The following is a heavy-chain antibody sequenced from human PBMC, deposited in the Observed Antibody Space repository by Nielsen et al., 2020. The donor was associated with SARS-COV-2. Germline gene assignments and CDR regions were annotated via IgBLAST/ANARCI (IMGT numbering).Heavy chain of an antibody. CDR2: IDWDDDK. CDR3: AHRTALYGMDV. V-gene: IGHV2-70*12. Sequence: SGPTLVKPTQTLTLTCTFSGFSLSTSGVGGGGILQPQGKALECLALIDWDDDKYYSTSLKTRLTISKDTSKNQVVLTMTNMDPVDTATYYCAHRTALYGMDVWGQGTTVTVSS. CDR1: GFSLSTSGVG. J-gene: IGHJ6*02.